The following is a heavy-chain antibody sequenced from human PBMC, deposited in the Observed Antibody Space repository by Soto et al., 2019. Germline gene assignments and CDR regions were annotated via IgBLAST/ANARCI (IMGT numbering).Heavy chain of an antibody. D-gene: IGHD3-3*01. CDR3: ARRSPITIFGVVTSGWFDP. J-gene: IGHJ5*02. V-gene: IGHV4-4*02. CDR2: IYHSGST. CDR1: GVSFSSTNW. Sequence: SETLSLTCAVSGVSFSSTNWWSWVRQPPGKGLEWIGDIYHSGSTQYNPSLVSRVTISIDKSKNQFSLRLNSVTAADTAVYYCARRSPITIFGVVTSGWFDPWGPGTLVTVPS.